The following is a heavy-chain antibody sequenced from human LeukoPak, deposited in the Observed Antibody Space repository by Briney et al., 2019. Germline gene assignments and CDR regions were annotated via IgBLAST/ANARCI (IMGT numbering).Heavy chain of an antibody. CDR1: GGSISSGDYY. J-gene: IGHJ3*02. D-gene: IGHD4-17*01. CDR3: ARLNYGDYERGAFDI. V-gene: IGHV4-30-4*01. CDR2: IYYSGST. Sequence: PSETLSLTCTVSGGSISSGDYYWSWIRQPPGKGLEWIGYIYYSGSTYYNPSLKSRVTISVDTSKNQFSLKLSSVTAADTAVYYCARLNYGDYERGAFDIWGQGTMVTVSS.